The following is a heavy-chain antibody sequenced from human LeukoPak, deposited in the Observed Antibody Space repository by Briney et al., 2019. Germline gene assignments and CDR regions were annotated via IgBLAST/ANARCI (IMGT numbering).Heavy chain of an antibody. D-gene: IGHD1/OR15-1a*01. Sequence: GGSLRLSCAASEFTISRYWMHWVRHAPGKGLVWVSNINNDGSITTYADSVKGRFTISRDNVKNTLFLQMNSLGAEDTALYYCARGWNTTPRSGFDIWGLGTMVTVSS. CDR1: EFTISRYW. J-gene: IGHJ3*02. CDR2: INNDGSIT. V-gene: IGHV3-74*03. CDR3: ARGWNTTPRSGFDI.